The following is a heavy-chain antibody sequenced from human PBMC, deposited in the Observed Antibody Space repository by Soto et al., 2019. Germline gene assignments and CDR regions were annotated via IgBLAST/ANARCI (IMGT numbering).Heavy chain of an antibody. CDR1: AFTFRSYA. J-gene: IGHJ3*02. CDR2: ITASADTP. CDR3: AKVRPLRDCTSTSCLGAFDI. Sequence: EEQLLESGGGLVRPGGSLRLSCAASAFTFRSYAMSWVRPAPGKGLEWVSAITASADTPYYADSVKGRFTISRDNSKNTPYLRMNSLRAEDTAVSYCAKVRPLRDCTSTSCLGAFDIWGHGTMVTGS. D-gene: IGHD2-2*01. V-gene: IGHV3-23*01.